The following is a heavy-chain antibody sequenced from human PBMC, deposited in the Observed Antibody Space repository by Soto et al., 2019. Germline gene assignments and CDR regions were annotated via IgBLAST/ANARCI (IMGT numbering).Heavy chain of an antibody. CDR3: ARGPNPKPFGTIFGVVKRMEV. V-gene: IGHV1-8*01. Sequence: ASVKVSCKAAGYTYTSYDINWVRHATGQGLEWMGWMNPNSGNTGYAQKFQGRVTMTRNTSISTAYMELSSLRSEDTAVYYCARGPNPKPFGTIFGVVKRMEVWGKGTAVTVSS. CDR2: MNPNSGNT. J-gene: IGHJ6*03. CDR1: GYTYTSYD. D-gene: IGHD3-3*01.